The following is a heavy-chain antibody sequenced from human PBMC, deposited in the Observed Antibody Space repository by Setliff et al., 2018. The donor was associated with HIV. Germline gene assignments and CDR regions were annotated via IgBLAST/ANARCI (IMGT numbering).Heavy chain of an antibody. J-gene: IGHJ6*03. CDR3: ARDRRRMSDDSTLLYMDV. V-gene: IGHV1-18*01. CDR2: ISASSVNT. CDR1: GFPFINYH. Sequence: GASVKVSCKASGFPFINYHIIWVRQAPGQGLEWVGSISASSVNTNYTQGRVTMTTDISTSTAYMELRSLRSGDTAVYYCARDRRRMSDDSTLLYMDVWGKGTKVTVSS. D-gene: IGHD1-26*01.